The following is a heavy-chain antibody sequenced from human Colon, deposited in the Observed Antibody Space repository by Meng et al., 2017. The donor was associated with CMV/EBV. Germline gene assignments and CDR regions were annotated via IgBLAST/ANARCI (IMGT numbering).Heavy chain of an antibody. D-gene: IGHD3-22*01. Sequence: SGPTLVKPTETLTLTCTFSGFSLTNSMMRVSWIRQPPGKALEWLALIYWNDDKRYSPSLKSRLTITKDTSKNQVVLTMTNMDPVDTATYYCAHSGRDSSGSYYFDYWGQGTLVTVSS. J-gene: IGHJ4*02. V-gene: IGHV2-5*08. CDR1: GFSLTNSMMR. CDR2: IYWNDDK. CDR3: AHSGRDSSGSYYFDY.